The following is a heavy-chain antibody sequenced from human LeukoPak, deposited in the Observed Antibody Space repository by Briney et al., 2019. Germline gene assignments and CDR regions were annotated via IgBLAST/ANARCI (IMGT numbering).Heavy chain of an antibody. D-gene: IGHD5-18*01. Sequence: KAGGSLRLSCAASGFTFSDYYMSWIRQAPGKGLEWVSYISRSGSTIYYADSVKGRFTISRDNSKNTLYLQMNSLRAEDTAVYYCARVRGYHAPDGPLLDYWGQGTLVTVSS. CDR2: ISRSGSTI. CDR3: ARVRGYHAPDGPLLDY. V-gene: IGHV3-11*01. J-gene: IGHJ4*02. CDR1: GFTFSDYY.